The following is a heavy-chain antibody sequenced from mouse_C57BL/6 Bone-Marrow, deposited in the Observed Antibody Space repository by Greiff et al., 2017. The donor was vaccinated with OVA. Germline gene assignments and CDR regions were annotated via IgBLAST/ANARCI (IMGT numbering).Heavy chain of an antibody. D-gene: IGHD1-1*01. CDR1: GYTFTSYD. CDR2: IYPRDGST. Sequence: VHLVESGPELVKPGASVKLSCKASGYTFTSYDINWVKQRPGQGLEWIGWIYPRDGSTKYNEKFKGKATLTVDTSSSTAYMELHSLTSEDSAVYFCARYYYGSSPKDYYFDYWGQGTTLTVSS. CDR3: ARYYYGSSPKDYYFDY. V-gene: IGHV1-85*01. J-gene: IGHJ2*01.